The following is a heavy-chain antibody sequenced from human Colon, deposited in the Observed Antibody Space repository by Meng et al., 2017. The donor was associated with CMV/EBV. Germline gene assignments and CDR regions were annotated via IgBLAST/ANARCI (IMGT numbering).Heavy chain of an antibody. Sequence: GGSLRLSCAASGFKFSDFGMHWVRQAPGKGLEWVAFIHYEGRYKYYADSVEGRFTISRDNSRNTLYLQMSRLTVEDTAEYYCTKGWEMAFEIWGQGTTVTVSS. CDR1: GFKFSDFG. D-gene: IGHD1-26*01. V-gene: IGHV3-30*02. CDR2: IHYEGRYK. J-gene: IGHJ3*02. CDR3: TKGWEMAFEI.